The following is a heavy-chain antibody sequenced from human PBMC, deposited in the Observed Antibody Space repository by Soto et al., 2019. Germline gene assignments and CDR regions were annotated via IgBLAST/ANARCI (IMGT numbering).Heavy chain of an antibody. CDR1: GFTFSSYA. CDR3: AKDLTRSGARGYYYYGMDV. V-gene: IGHV3-23*01. Sequence: QPGGSLRLSCAASGFTFSSYAMSWVRQAPGKGLEWVSAISGSGGSTYYADSVKGRFTISRDNSKNTLYLQMNSLRAEDTAVYYCAKDLTRSGARGYYYYGMDVWGQGTTVTSP. J-gene: IGHJ6*02. D-gene: IGHD2-15*01. CDR2: ISGSGGST.